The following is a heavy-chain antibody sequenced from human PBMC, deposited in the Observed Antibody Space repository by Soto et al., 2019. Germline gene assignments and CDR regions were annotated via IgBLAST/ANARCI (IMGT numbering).Heavy chain of an antibody. CDR1: FTFSMYS. J-gene: IGHJ5*02. CDR2: VSSGGSYI. D-gene: IGHD1-26*01. V-gene: IGHV3-21*01. Sequence: EVQVVESGGGLVQPGGSLRLSCSFTFSMYSMSWVRQAPGKGLEWVASVSSGGSYIKYADSVKGRFTISRDNAKNSVSLQMNSLRVDDTAVYFCTRDQGGRYDRWFDPWGQGNLVTVSS. CDR3: TRDQGGRYDRWFDP.